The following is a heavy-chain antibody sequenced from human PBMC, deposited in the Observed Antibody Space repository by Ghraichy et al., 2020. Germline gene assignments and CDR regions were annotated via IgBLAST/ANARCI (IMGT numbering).Heavy chain of an antibody. Sequence: SQTLSLTCAVYGGSFSGYYWSWIRQPPGKGLEWNGEINHSGSTNYNPSLKSQVTISVDTSKNQFSLKLSSVTAADTAVYYCSRVAPRYYYEKIRRANDAFDIWGQGTMVTVSS. D-gene: IGHD3-22*01. CDR1: GGSFSGYY. CDR2: INHSGST. J-gene: IGHJ3*02. V-gene: IGHV4-34*01. CDR3: SRVAPRYYYEKIRRANDAFDI.